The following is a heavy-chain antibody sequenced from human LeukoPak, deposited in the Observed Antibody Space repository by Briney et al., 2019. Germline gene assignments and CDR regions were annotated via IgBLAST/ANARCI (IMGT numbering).Heavy chain of an antibody. CDR3: ARGGYSYGFSVRYFDY. CDR1: GGSFSGYY. V-gene: IGHV4-34*01. J-gene: IGHJ4*02. D-gene: IGHD5-18*01. Sequence: PSETLSLTCAVYGGSFSGYYWSWIRQPPGKGLEWIGEINHSGSTNYNPSLKSRVTISVDTSKNQFSLKLSSVTAAGTAVYYCARGGYSYGFSVRYFDYWGQGTLVTVSS. CDR2: INHSGST.